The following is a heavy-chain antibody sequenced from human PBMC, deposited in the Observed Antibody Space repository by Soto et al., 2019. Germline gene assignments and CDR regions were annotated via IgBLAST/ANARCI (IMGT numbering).Heavy chain of an antibody. D-gene: IGHD2-2*01. V-gene: IGHV3-33*01. CDR1: GFTFSSYG. J-gene: IGHJ4*02. CDR3: ARDPLPAAIGWYYFDY. Sequence: PGGSLRLSCAASGFTFSSYGMHWVRQAPGKGLEWVAVIWYDGSNKYYADSVKGRFTISRDNSKNTLYLQMNSLRAEDTAVYYCARDPLPAAIGWYYFDYWGQGTLVTVSS. CDR2: IWYDGSNK.